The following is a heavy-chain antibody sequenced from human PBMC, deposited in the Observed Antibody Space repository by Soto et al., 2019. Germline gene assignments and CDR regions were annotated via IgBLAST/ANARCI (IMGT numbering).Heavy chain of an antibody. CDR1: GFTFSDYY. CDR2: ISSSGSTI. D-gene: IGHD1-1*01. J-gene: IGHJ4*02. Sequence: GGSLRLSCAASGFTFSDYYMSWIRQAPGKGLEWVSYISSSGSTIYYADSVKGRFTISRDNAKNSLYLQMNSLRAEDTAVYYCASGLTYWNDNFFDYWGQGTLVTVSS. V-gene: IGHV3-11*01. CDR3: ASGLTYWNDNFFDY.